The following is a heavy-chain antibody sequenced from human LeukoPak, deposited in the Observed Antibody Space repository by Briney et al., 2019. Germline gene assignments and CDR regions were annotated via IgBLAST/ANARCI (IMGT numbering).Heavy chain of an antibody. CDR2: INHSGST. J-gene: IGHJ4*02. D-gene: IGHD3-9*01. CDR3: AGYYDILTSYYKGFDY. V-gene: IGHV4-34*01. CDR1: GGSFSGYY. Sequence: PSETLSLTCAVYGGSFSGYYWSWIRQPPGKGLEWIGEINHSGSTNYNPSLKSRVTISVDTSKNQFSLKLSSVTAADTAVYYCAGYYDILTSYYKGFDYWGQGTLVTVSS.